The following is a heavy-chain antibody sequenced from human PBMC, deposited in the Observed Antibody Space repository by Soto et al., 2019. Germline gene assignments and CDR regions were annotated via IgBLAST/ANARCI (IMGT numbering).Heavy chain of an antibody. J-gene: IGHJ4*02. CDR3: ASQYYYGSGSYYRYYFDY. D-gene: IGHD3-10*01. CDR1: GGSFSGYY. V-gene: IGHV4-34*01. CDR2: INHSGST. Sequence: SETLSLTCAVYGGSFSGYYWSWIRQPPGKGLEWIGEINHSGSTNYNPSLKSRVTISVDTSKNQFSLKLSSVTAADTAVYYCASQYYYGSGSYYRYYFDYWGQGTLVTVS.